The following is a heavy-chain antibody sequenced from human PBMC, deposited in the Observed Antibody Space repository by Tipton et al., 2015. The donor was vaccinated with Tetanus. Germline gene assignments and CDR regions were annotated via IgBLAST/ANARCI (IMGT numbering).Heavy chain of an antibody. V-gene: IGHV4-61*03. J-gene: IGHJ4*02. CDR1: GASVRAGDYS. Sequence: TLSLTCTVSGASVRAGDYSWNWIRQPPGKGLEWLAYVSYSGRTNSNYFLKSRITVSQDASKNHFSLRLTSVTAADTAVYYCAGANNEFPKKGPFDSWGQGRLVIVSS. CDR3: AGANNEFPKKGPFDS. CDR2: VSYSGRT. D-gene: IGHD1-1*01.